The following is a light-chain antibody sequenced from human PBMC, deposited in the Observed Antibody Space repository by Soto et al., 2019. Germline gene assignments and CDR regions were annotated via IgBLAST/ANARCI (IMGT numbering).Light chain of an antibody. J-gene: IGKJ4*01. CDR1: QSITRY. Sequence: DFQMTQSPSSLSASVGDRVNITCRASQSITRYLNWYQQKPGKAPNLLIYATSNLQTGVPLRFSGSGFGTDFTLTINNLLPEDVATYYCQQSYSVPRTFGGGTKVEI. V-gene: IGKV1-39*01. CDR3: QQSYSVPRT. CDR2: ATS.